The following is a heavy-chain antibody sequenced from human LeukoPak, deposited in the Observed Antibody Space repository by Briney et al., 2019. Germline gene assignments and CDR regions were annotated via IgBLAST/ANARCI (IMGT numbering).Heavy chain of an antibody. J-gene: IGHJ4*02. CDR3: ARDLRGPHDY. V-gene: IGHV3-74*01. CDR2: INPDGSST. Sequence: PGGSLRLSCGASGFTFSIYWMHWVRQAPGKGLVWVSRINPDGSSTSYADSVKGRFTISRDNAKNTLYLQMNSLRAEDTALYYCARDLRGPHDYWGQGVLVSVSS. CDR1: GFTFSIYW. D-gene: IGHD4-17*01.